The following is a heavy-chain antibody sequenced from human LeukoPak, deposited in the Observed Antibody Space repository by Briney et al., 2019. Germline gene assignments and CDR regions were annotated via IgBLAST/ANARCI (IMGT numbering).Heavy chain of an antibody. CDR1: GFTVSSNY. CDR3: ARDDLGIDY. D-gene: IGHD7-27*01. Sequence: GGSLRLSCAASGFTVSSNYMSWVRQAPGKGLEWVSVIYSGGNTYYADSVKGRFTISRDNSKNTVYLQMNNLIAEDTAVYYCARDDLGIDYWGQGTLVTVSS. CDR2: IYSGGNT. J-gene: IGHJ4*02. V-gene: IGHV3-53*01.